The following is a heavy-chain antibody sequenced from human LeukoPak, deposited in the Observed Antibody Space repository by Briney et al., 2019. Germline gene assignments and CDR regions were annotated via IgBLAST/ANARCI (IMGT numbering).Heavy chain of an antibody. CDR2: ISSSGSPI. V-gene: IGHV3-48*03. Sequence: GGTLRLSCAASGFTFSSYEMNWVRQAPGKGLEWVSYISSSGSPIYYADSAKGRFTISRDNSKNTLYLQMNSLRAEDTAVYYCAKGLVGYELCIDYWGQGTLVTVSS. J-gene: IGHJ4*02. CDR1: GFTFSSYE. CDR3: AKGLVGYELCIDY. D-gene: IGHD3-16*01.